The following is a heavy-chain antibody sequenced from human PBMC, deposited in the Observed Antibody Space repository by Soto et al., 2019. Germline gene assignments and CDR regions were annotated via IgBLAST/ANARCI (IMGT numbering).Heavy chain of an antibody. CDR3: ARAYCSSTSCYNPSALDY. V-gene: IGHV1-2*02. CDR2: INPNSGGT. J-gene: IGHJ4*02. CDR1: GYTFTGYY. Sequence: GASVKVSCKASGYTFTGYYMHWVRQAPGQGLEWMGWINPNSGGTNYAQKFQGRVTMTRDTSISTAYMELSRLRSDDTAVYYCARAYCSSTSCYNPSALDYWGQGTLVTVSS. D-gene: IGHD2-2*02.